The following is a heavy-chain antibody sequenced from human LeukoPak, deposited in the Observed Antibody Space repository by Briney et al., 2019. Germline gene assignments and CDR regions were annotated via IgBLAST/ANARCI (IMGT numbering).Heavy chain of an antibody. D-gene: IGHD3-3*01. CDR1: GFTFSSYW. J-gene: IGHJ4*02. V-gene: IGHV3-7*01. CDR3: ARGEPWSGYYKPYYFDY. Sequence: GGSLRLSCAASGFTFSSYWMSWVRQAPGRGLEWVANIKQDGSEKYYVDSVKGRFTISRDNAKNSLYLQMNSLRAEDTAVYYCARGEPWSGYYKPYYFDYWGQGTLVTVSS. CDR2: IKQDGSEK.